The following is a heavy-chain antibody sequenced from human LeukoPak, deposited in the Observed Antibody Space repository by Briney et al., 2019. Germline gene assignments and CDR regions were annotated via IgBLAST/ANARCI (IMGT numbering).Heavy chain of an antibody. J-gene: IGHJ4*02. CDR1: GGSINSYY. D-gene: IGHD5-18*01. Sequence: QSSETLSLTCTVSGGSINSYYWSWIRQPPGKGLEWIGYIYYSGNTNYNPSLESRVTISVDTSKNQFSLKLSSVTAADTAVYYCARSLGYSYGYDYWGQGTLVTVSS. CDR2: IYYSGNT. CDR3: ARSLGYSYGYDY. V-gene: IGHV4-59*01.